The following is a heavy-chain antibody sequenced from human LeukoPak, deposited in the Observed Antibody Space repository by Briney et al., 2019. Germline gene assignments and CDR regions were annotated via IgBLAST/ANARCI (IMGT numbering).Heavy chain of an antibody. J-gene: IGHJ5*02. CDR2: ISGSGDST. Sequence: PGGSLRLSCAASGFTFSSYAMSWVRQAPGKGLEWVSAISGSGDSTYYADSVKGRFTISRDNSKNTLHLQMNSLRAEDTAVYYCGVDIVVVPGAPNWFDPWGQGTLVTVSS. D-gene: IGHD2-2*01. V-gene: IGHV3-23*01. CDR1: GFTFSSYA. CDR3: GVDIVVVPGAPNWFDP.